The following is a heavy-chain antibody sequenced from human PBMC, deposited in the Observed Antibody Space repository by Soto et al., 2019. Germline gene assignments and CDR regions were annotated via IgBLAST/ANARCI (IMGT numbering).Heavy chain of an antibody. J-gene: IGHJ6*02. Sequence: ASVKVSCKASGYSFTDYHIHWVRQAPGQGLEWLGRIDPKSGGTSTAQKFQGWVTMTTDTSISTASMELTRLTSDDTAIYYCARGDSTDCSNGVCSFFYNHDMDVWGQGATVTVSS. CDR1: GYSFTDYH. V-gene: IGHV1-2*04. CDR2: IDPKSGGT. D-gene: IGHD2-8*01. CDR3: ARGDSTDCSNGVCSFFYNHDMDV.